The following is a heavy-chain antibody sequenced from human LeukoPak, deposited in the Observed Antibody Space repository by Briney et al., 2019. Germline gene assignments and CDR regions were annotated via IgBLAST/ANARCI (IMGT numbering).Heavy chain of an antibody. Sequence: GGSLRLSCAASGFAFSSYWMAWVRHAPGKGLVWVSRINSDGSSTSYADSVKGRFTISRDNAKNTLYLQMNSLRAEDTAVYYCARDLNPRSTRHFDYWGQGTLVTVSS. CDR2: INSDGSST. V-gene: IGHV3-74*01. CDR3: ARDLNPRSTRHFDY. CDR1: GFAFSSYW. J-gene: IGHJ4*02. D-gene: IGHD2-2*01.